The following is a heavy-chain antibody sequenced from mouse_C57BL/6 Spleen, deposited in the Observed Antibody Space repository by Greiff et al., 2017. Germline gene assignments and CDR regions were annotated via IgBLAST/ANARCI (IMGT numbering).Heavy chain of an antibody. D-gene: IGHD2-4*01. CDR2: ISYDGSN. CDR3: ARSYDYDGLRA. V-gene: IGHV3-6*01. J-gene: IGHJ1*03. Sequence: EVKLMESGPGLVKPSQSLSLTCSVTGYSITSCYYWNWIRQFPGNKLEWMGYISYDGSNNYNPSLKNRISMTGDTSNNQFFLKLNSVTTEDAATYYCARSYDYDGLRAWGTGTTVTVSS. CDR1: GYSITSCYY.